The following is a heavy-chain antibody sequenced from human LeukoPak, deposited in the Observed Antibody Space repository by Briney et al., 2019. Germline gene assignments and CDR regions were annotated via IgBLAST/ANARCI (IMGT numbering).Heavy chain of an antibody. V-gene: IGHV4-59*01. CDR2: IYYSGST. J-gene: IGHJ4*02. D-gene: IGHD4-17*01. CDR1: GGSISSYY. CDR3: ARDLGYGDPFDY. Sequence: SETLPLTCTVSGGSISSYYWSWIRQPPGKGLEWIGYIYYSGSTNYNPSLKSRVTISVDTSKNQFSLKLRSVTAADTAVYYCARDLGYGDPFDYWGQGTLVTVSS.